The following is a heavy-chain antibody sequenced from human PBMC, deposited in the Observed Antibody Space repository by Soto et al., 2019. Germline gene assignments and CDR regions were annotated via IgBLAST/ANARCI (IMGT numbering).Heavy chain of an antibody. Sequence: SETLSLTCIVSGVSVRSYTWSWVRQPANKGLEWIGRVFSSVSATYNPSLKSRVTITMDTPENRISLKLDSVTAADAGVYYCARDGMTTGDTWGPGTAVTVSS. V-gene: IGHV4-4*07. D-gene: IGHD2-21*02. CDR1: GVSVRSYT. CDR2: VFSSVSA. J-gene: IGHJ4*02. CDR3: ARDGMTTGDT.